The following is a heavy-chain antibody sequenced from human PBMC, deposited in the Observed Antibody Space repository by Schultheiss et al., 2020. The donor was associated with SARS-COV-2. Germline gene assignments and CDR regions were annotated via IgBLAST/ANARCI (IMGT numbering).Heavy chain of an antibody. V-gene: IGHV3-30*18. D-gene: IGHD4-23*01. Sequence: GGSLRLSCAASGFTFSSYGMHWVRQAPGKGLEWVAVISYDGSNKYYADSVKGRFTISRDNSKNTLYLQMNSLRAEDTAVYYCAKDQVGGCFDYWGQGTLVTVSS. CDR3: AKDQVGGCFDY. CDR2: ISYDGSNK. J-gene: IGHJ4*02. CDR1: GFTFSSYG.